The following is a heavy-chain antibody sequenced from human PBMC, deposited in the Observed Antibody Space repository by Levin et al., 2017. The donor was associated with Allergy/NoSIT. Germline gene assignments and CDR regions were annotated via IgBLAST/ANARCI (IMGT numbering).Heavy chain of an antibody. CDR1: GGSISTSSYY. CDR2: IYHSGST. D-gene: IGHD2-8*01. J-gene: IGHJ6*02. Sequence: SQTLSLTCTVSGGSISTSSYYWGWIRQPPGKGLEWIGNIYHSGSTYYTPSLRSRVTISVDTAKNQFSLRVNSVTAADTAVYYCARDEMVHEIQYYYGMDVWGQGTTVTVSS. V-gene: IGHV4-39*07. CDR3: ARDEMVHEIQYYYGMDV.